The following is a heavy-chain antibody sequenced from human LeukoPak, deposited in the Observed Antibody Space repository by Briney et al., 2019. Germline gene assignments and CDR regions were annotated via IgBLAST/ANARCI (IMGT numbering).Heavy chain of an antibody. CDR1: GVSINDYY. CDR2: ISHTEGT. J-gene: IGHJ4*02. CDR3: ARICCGHSGSLCYNH. Sequence: PSEPLSLTCGVFGVSINDYYWSWIRQSPGKGPEWIGEISHTEGTRYNPSLESRVTMSVGTSENQLSLKLIFVTAADTAVYYCARICCGHSGSLCYNHWGLGTLVTVSS. D-gene: IGHD2-15*01. V-gene: IGHV4-34*01.